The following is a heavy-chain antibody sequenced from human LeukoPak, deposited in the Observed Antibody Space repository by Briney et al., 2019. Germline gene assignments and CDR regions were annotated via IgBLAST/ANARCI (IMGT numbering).Heavy chain of an antibody. CDR2: ISASGLST. CDR1: GFTFSSYG. V-gene: IGHV3-23*01. CDR3: AKDRGLVLFVPFDI. J-gene: IGHJ3*02. Sequence: GGTLRLSCAASGFTFSSYGMSWVRQAPGKGLEYVSPISASGLSTYYTDSVRGRFTNSRDNSKNTLYLQMHSLRAEDTAVYYCAKDRGLVLFVPFDIWGQGTMVTVSS. D-gene: IGHD6-19*01.